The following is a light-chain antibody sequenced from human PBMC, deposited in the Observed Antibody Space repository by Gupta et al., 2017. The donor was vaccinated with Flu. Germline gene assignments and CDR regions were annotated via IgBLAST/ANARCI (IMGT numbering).Light chain of an antibody. CDR3: YSTDSSGNPL. CDR1: ALPKKY. Sequence: SYELTQPPSVSVSPGQTARITCSGDALPKKYAYWYQQKSGQAPVLVIYEDSKRPSGIPERFPGSSSGTMATLTISGAQVEDEADYYCYSTDSSGNPLFGGGTKLTVL. J-gene: IGLJ2*01. V-gene: IGLV3-10*01. CDR2: EDS.